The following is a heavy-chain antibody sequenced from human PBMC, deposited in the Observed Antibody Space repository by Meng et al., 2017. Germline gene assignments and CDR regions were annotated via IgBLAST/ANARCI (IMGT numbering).Heavy chain of an antibody. CDR3: ASSGYSYGYRFDY. CDR2: INHSGST. Sequence: VQLQQWGARLLKPSGTLSLTCAVYGGSFSGYYWSWIRQPPGKGLEWIGEINHSGSTNYNPSLKSRVTISVDTSKNQFSLKLSSVTAADTAVYYCASSGYSYGYRFDYWGQGTLVTVSS. J-gene: IGHJ4*02. V-gene: IGHV4-34*01. CDR1: GGSFSGYY. D-gene: IGHD5-18*01.